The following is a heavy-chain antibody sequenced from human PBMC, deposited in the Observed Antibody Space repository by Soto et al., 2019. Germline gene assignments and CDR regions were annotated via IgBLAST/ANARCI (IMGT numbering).Heavy chain of an antibody. CDR3: AKNSGYYYDAFDI. CDR2: ISGSSGST. D-gene: IGHD3-22*01. CDR1: GFIFSSNA. J-gene: IGHJ3*02. Sequence: EVQLVESGGALVQPGGSLRLSCAASGFIFSSNAMSWVRQAPGKGLEWVSAISGSSGSTFYADSVKGRFTISRDNSKNTLYLQMNSLRAEDTALYYCAKNSGYYYDAFDIWGQGTMVTVSS. V-gene: IGHV3-23*04.